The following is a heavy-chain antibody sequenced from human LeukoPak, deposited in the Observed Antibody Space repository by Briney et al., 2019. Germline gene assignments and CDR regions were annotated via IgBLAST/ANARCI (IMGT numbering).Heavy chain of an antibody. J-gene: IGHJ3*02. CDR3: ARDTVVISHDAFDI. D-gene: IGHD3-22*01. CDR1: GGSISSGSYY. CDR2: IYTSGST. Sequence: SQTLSLTCTVSGGSISSGSYYWSWIRQPAGKRLDWIGRIYTSGSTHYNPSLKSRVTISVDTSKNQFSLKLSSVTAADTAVYYCARDTVVISHDAFDIWGLGTMVTVSS. V-gene: IGHV4-61*02.